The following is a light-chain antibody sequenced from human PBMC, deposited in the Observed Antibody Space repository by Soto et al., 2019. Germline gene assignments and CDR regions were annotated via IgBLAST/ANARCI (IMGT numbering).Light chain of an antibody. CDR2: GAS. J-gene: IGKJ2*01. CDR3: QQYGSSPVYT. Sequence: EIVLTQSPGTLSLSPGERATLSCRASQSVSSSYLAWYQQKPGQAPRLLIYGASSRATGIPDRFSGSGSGTDFPRTISRLEPEDVAVYYCQQYGSSPVYTFGQGTKLEIK. CDR1: QSVSSSY. V-gene: IGKV3-20*01.